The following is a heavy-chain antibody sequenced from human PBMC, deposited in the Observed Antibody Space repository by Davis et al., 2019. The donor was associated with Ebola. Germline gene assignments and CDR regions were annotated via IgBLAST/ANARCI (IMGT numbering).Heavy chain of an antibody. CDR2: ISSNGGST. CDR1: GFTFSSYA. J-gene: IGHJ3*02. D-gene: IGHD2-2*01. V-gene: IGHV3-64D*06. Sequence: PGGSLRLSCSASGFTFSSYAMHWVRQAPGKGLEYVSAISSNGGSTYYADSVKGRFTISRDNSKNTLYLQMSSLRAEDTAVYYCVKGRYCSSTSCYLIAAAGPVFDIWGQGTMVTVSS. CDR3: VKGRYCSSTSCYLIAAAGPVFDI.